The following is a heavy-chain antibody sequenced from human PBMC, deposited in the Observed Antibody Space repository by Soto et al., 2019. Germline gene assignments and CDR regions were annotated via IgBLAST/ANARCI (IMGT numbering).Heavy chain of an antibody. D-gene: IGHD1-26*01. CDR1: GGSISSSSYY. CDR2: IYYSGST. CDR3: AREGRGSGSYHPFDY. V-gene: IGHV4-39*01. J-gene: IGHJ4*02. Sequence: SETLSLTCTVSGGSISSSSYYWGWIRQPPGKGLEWIGSIYYSGSTYYNPSLKSRVTISVDTSKNQFSLKLSSVTAADTAVYYCAREGRGSGSYHPFDYWGQGTLVTVSS.